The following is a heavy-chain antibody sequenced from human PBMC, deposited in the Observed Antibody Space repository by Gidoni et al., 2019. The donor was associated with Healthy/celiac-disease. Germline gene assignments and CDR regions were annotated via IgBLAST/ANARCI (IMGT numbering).Heavy chain of an antibody. CDR3: AHTLLLWFGELSRGFDY. D-gene: IGHD3-10*01. J-gene: IGHJ4*02. Sequence: QITLKESGPTLVKPTQTLTLTCTFSVFSLSTSGGGVGWIRQPPGKALEWLALIYWNDDKRYSPSLKSRLTITKDTSKNQVVLTMTNMDPVDTATYYCAHTLLLWFGELSRGFDYWGQGTLVTVSS. CDR1: VFSLSTSGGG. V-gene: IGHV2-5*01. CDR2: IYWNDDK.